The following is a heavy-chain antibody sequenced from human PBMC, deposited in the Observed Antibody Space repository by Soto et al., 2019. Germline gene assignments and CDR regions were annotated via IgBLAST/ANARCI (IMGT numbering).Heavy chain of an antibody. Sequence: LRLSCAASGFTFSSYWMSWVRQAPGKGLEWVANIKQDGSEKYYVDSVKGRFTISRDNAKNSLYLQMNSLRAEDTAVYYCARDVDGGGYLYYFDYWGQGTLVTVSS. V-gene: IGHV3-7*03. CDR3: ARDVDGGGYLYYFDY. CDR1: GFTFSSYW. CDR2: IKQDGSEK. J-gene: IGHJ4*02. D-gene: IGHD2-15*01.